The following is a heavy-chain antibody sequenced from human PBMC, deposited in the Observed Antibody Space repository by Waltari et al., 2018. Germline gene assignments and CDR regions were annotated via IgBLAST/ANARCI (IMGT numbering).Heavy chain of an antibody. V-gene: IGHV5-51*03. D-gene: IGHD2-15*01. CDR1: GLSFNSNW. J-gene: IGHJ6*02. CDR2: LCPGNDET. Sequence: EVQLVQSGTEVTKPGESLKISCKASGLSFNSNWIGWVRQKPGQGLEWVGLLCPGNDETRYSPSFQGKVTISAAKSITTAYLEWSSLKASDTAMYYCARLLGPRGYYGMDVWGQGTTVIVSS. CDR3: ARLLGPRGYYGMDV.